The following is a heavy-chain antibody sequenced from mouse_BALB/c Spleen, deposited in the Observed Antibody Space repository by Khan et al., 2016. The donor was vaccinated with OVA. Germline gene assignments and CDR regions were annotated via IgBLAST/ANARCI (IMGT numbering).Heavy chain of an antibody. J-gene: IGHJ2*01. D-gene: IGHD2-1*01. Sequence: VQLQQSGPELEKPGASVKISCKASGYSFTGYNMNWVKQNNGQNLEWIGNIDPYYGDTTYNPNFKGKATLTVDKSSNTAYMHLNSLTSEDSAGYYCAKSGYGNYGHYFDYWGQGTTLTVSS. V-gene: IGHV1S135*01. CDR3: AKSGYGNYGHYFDY. CDR1: GYSFTGYN. CDR2: IDPYYGDT.